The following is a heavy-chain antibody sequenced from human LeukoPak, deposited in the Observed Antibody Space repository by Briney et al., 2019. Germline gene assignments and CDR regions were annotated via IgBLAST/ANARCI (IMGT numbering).Heavy chain of an antibody. Sequence: SETLSLTCGVSGGSISSSSYYWGWIRQPPGKGLEWIGSIYYSGSTYYNPSLKSRVTISVDTSKNQFSLKLSSVTAADTAVYYCASVLSAAGLHFDYWGQGTLVTVSS. CDR2: IYYSGST. CDR1: GGSISSSSYY. V-gene: IGHV4-39*01. J-gene: IGHJ4*02. D-gene: IGHD6-13*01. CDR3: ASVLSAAGLHFDY.